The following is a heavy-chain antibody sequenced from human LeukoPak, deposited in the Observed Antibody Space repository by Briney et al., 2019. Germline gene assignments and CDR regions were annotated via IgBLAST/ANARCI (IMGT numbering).Heavy chain of an antibody. V-gene: IGHV3-73*01. CDR3: IHYGSGSYSTDY. D-gene: IGHD3-10*01. CDR1: GFTFSGAA. CDR2: IRSKANSYAT. Sequence: GGSLRLSCAASGFTFSGAAIHWVRQASGKGLEWVGHIRSKANSYATTYAASVKGRFTISRDDSKNTAYLQMTSLKTEDTAVYCCIHYGSGSYSTDYWGQGTLVTVSS. J-gene: IGHJ4*02.